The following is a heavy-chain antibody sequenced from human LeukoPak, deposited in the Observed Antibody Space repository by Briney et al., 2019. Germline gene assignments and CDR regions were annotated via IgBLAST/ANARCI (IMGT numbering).Heavy chain of an antibody. D-gene: IGHD6-13*01. CDR1: GGSISSSSYY. CDR3: AREGSSSLNY. Sequence: PSETLSLTCTVSGGSISSSSYYWGWIRQPPGKGLEWIGSIYYSGSTYYNPSLKSRVTISVDTSKNQFSLKLSSVTAADTAVYYCAREGSSSLNYWGQGTLVTVSS. J-gene: IGHJ4*02. CDR2: IYYSGST. V-gene: IGHV4-39*07.